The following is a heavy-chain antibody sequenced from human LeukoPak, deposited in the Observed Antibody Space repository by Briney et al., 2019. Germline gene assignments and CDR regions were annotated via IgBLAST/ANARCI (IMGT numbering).Heavy chain of an antibody. J-gene: IGHJ5*02. V-gene: IGHV5-51*01. Sequence: GESLKISCKGSGYTFTNHWIGWVRQMPGKGLEWMGIIYPGDSDTRYSPSFQGQVTISADKSISTAYLQWSSLKASDTAMYYCARQEGRYSSGWNPWGQGTLVTVSS. CDR1: GYTFTNHW. D-gene: IGHD6-19*01. CDR2: IYPGDSDT. CDR3: ARQEGRYSSGWNP.